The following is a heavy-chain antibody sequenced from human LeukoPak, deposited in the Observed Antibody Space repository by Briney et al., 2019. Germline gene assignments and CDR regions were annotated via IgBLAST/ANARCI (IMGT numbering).Heavy chain of an antibody. CDR1: GFTFRSYT. J-gene: IGHJ6*02. V-gene: IGHV3-21*01. CDR2: ISSSSSDI. CDR3: ARPYASGSYLLFYGMDV. D-gene: IGHD3-10*01. Sequence: GGSLRLSCDASGFTFRSYTMNWVRQAPGKGLEWVSSISSSSSDIFYADSVKGRFTISRGNANNSLYLQMISLRAEDTAVYYCARPYASGSYLLFYGMDVWGQGTTVTVSS.